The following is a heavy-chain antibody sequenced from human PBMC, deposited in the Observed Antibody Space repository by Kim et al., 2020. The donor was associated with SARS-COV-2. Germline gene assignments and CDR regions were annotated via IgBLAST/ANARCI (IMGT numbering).Heavy chain of an antibody. V-gene: IGHV4-59*13. CDR1: GGSISSYY. J-gene: IGHJ4*02. D-gene: IGHD6-19*01. Sequence: SETLSLTCTVYGGSISSYYWSWIRQPPGKGLEWIGYINHSGSTNYNPSLKSRVTISVDTSKNQFSLKLSSVTAADTAVYYCAREDSSGCPHYFDYWGQGTLVTVSS. CDR2: INHSGST. CDR3: AREDSSGCPHYFDY.